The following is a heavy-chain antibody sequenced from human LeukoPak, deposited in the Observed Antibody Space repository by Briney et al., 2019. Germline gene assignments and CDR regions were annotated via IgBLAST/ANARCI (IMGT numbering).Heavy chain of an antibody. CDR3: AREQTSDTNGFREAATDY. CDR2: INPSGGST. Sequence: ASVKVSCKASGYTFTSYYMHWVRQAPGQGLEWMGIINPSGGSTSYAQKFQGRVTMTRDTPTSTVYMELSSLRSEDTAVYYCAREQTSDTNGFREAATDYWGQGTLVTVSS. J-gene: IGHJ4*02. CDR1: GYTFTSYY. D-gene: IGHD2-8*01. V-gene: IGHV1-46*01.